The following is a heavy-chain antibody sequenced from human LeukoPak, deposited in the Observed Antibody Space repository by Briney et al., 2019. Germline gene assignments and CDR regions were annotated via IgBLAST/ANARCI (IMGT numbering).Heavy chain of an antibody. Sequence: SETLSLTCTVSGGSISSYYWSWIRQPPGKGLEWIGRIYTSGSTNHNPSLKSRVTMSVDTSKNQFSLKLSSVTAADTAVYYCARDMVRGVLNWFDPWGQGTLVTVSS. D-gene: IGHD3-10*01. CDR2: IYTSGST. CDR3: ARDMVRGVLNWFDP. J-gene: IGHJ5*02. CDR1: GGSISSYY. V-gene: IGHV4-4*07.